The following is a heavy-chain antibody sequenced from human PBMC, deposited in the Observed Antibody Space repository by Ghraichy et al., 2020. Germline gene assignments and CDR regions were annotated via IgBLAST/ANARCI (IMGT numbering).Heavy chain of an antibody. CDR3: ARLPKSTVVFDY. V-gene: IGHV4-39*01. D-gene: IGHD2-15*01. CDR2: IYYSGST. J-gene: IGHJ4*02. Sequence: SETLSLTCTVSGGSISSSSYYWGWIRQPPGKGLEWIGSIYYSGSTYYNPSLKSRVTISVDTSKNQFSLKLSSVTAPDTAVYYCARLPKSTVVFDYWGQGTPVTVSS. CDR1: GGSISSSSYY.